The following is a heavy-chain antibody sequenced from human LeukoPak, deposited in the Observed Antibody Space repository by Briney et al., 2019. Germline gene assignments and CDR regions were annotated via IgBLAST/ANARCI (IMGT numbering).Heavy chain of an antibody. D-gene: IGHD3-22*01. CDR3: TRGGYYDSSGYYSD. J-gene: IGHJ4*02. CDR2: IKSKTYGGTT. V-gene: IGHV3-15*01. CDR1: GFTFSSAW. Sequence: KPGGSLRLSCVASGFTFSSAWMSWVRQAPGKGLEWVGRIKSKTYGGTTDYAAPVKGRFTISRDDSKNMMYLQMNSLKTEDTAVYYCTRGGYYDSSGYYSDWGQGTLVTVSS.